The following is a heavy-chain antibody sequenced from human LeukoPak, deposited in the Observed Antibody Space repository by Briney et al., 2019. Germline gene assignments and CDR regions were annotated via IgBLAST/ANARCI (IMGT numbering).Heavy chain of an antibody. CDR3: ARVWRPTYDYVWGSYQRGAFDI. J-gene: IGHJ3*02. CDR1: GGSISSSSYY. CDR2: IYYSGST. D-gene: IGHD3-16*02. Sequence: PSETLSLTCTVSGGSISSSSYYWGWIRQPPGKGLEWIGSIYYSGSTYYNPSLKSRVTISVDTSKNQFSLKLSSVTAADTAVYYCARVWRPTYDYVWGSYQRGAFDIWGQGTMVTVSS. V-gene: IGHV4-39*07.